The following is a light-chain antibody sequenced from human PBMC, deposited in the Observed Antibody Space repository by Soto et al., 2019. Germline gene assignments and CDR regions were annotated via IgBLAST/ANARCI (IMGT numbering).Light chain of an antibody. J-gene: IGKJ4*01. V-gene: IGKV1-39*01. CDR2: GAS. CDR1: QNINSY. CDR3: QQTYNAPLT. Sequence: IQMTQSPSSLSASVVYRGTIACRASQNINSYLNWYHQKPGKAPQLLIYGASTLQSGVPSRFSGSGSGTDFTLTISSLLPEDFATYYCQQTYNAPLTFGGGTKV.